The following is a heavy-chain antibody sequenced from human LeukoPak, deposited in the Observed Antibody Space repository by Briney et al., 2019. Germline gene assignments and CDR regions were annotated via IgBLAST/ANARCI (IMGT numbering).Heavy chain of an antibody. CDR3: ARGCLSYSSTGYYDF. D-gene: IGHD3-22*01. J-gene: IGHJ4*02. V-gene: IGHV1-18*01. CDR2: ISAYNGNT. Sequence: ASVKVSCKASGCTFTSYSISWVRQAPGQGLEWMGWISAYNGNTNYAQKLQDRVTMTTDTSTSTAYMELRSLRSDDTAVFYCARGCLSYSSTGYYDFWGQGTLVTVHS. CDR1: GCTFTSYS.